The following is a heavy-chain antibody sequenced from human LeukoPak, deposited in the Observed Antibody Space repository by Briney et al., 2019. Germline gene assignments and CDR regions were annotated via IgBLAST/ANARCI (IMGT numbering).Heavy chain of an antibody. D-gene: IGHD2-15*01. Sequence: ASVKVSCKASGYIFTGYYMHWVRQAPGQGLEWMGWISAYNGNTNYAQKLQGRVTMTTDTSTTTAYMELRSLRSDDTAMYFCARLGYCSGTSCPTSYYNWFDPWGQGTLVTVSS. CDR3: ARLGYCSGTSCPTSYYNWFDP. CDR2: ISAYNGNT. CDR1: GYIFTGYY. V-gene: IGHV1-18*04. J-gene: IGHJ5*02.